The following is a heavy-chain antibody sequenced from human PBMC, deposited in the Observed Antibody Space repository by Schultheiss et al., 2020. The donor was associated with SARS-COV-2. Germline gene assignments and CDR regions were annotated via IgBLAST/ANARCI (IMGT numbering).Heavy chain of an antibody. CDR3: ARRSGYYYFDY. CDR2: INPNSGGT. V-gene: IGHV1-2*02. J-gene: IGHJ4*02. CDR1: GYTFTGNH. Sequence: ASVKVSCKASGYTFTGNHMHWVRQAPGQGLEWMGWINPNSGGTNYAQKFQGRVTMTRDTSISTAYMELSSLRSEDTAVYYCARRSGYYYFDYWGQGTLVTVSS. D-gene: IGHD3-3*01.